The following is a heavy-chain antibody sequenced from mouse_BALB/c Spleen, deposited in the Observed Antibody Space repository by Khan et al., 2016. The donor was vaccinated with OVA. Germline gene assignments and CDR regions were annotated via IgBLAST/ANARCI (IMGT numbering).Heavy chain of an antibody. D-gene: IGHD1-1*02. CDR2: INPSIGDT. Sequence: LEVSGAELAKPGASVKMSCKASGYTFINYWILWVKQRPGQGLEWLGYINPSIGDTENNQNFKNKATLTADTSSITSYMKLGSRKSEDSAVYYCASSGLRWDFDYWGQGTTLTVSS. V-gene: IGHV1-7*01. CDR1: GYTFINYW. J-gene: IGHJ2*01. CDR3: ASSGLRWDFDY.